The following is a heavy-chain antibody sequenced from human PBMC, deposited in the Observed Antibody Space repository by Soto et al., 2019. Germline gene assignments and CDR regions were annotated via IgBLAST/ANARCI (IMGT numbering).Heavy chain of an antibody. J-gene: IGHJ5*01. D-gene: IGHD1-26*01. V-gene: IGHV3-23*01. Sequence: EVRLLESGGDLVQPGGSLRLSCAASGFSFSSYAMSWVRQAPGKGLEWVSVIGARSGSTYYADSVKGRFTISRDTSKNTLYLQMNSLRVEDTAIYYCAQDLPGELLPTCFDSWCQGTLVTVSS. CDR1: GFSFSSYA. CDR2: IGARSGST. CDR3: AQDLPGELLPTCFDS.